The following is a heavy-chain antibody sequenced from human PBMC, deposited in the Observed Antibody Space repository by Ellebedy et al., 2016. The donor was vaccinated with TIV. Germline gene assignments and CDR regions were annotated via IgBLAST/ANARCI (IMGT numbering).Heavy chain of an antibody. CDR3: ARSQYRNEKSRYSGSSH. Sequence: ASVKVSCXASGYTFPSYGISWVRQAPGQGLEWMGWISAYTGNTNYAQKFQGRVTMTRDTSTSTVYMELSSLRSEDTAVYYCARSQYRNEKSRYSGSSHWGQGTLVTVSS. D-gene: IGHD1-26*01. CDR1: GYTFPSYG. V-gene: IGHV1-18*04. CDR2: ISAYTGNT. J-gene: IGHJ4*02.